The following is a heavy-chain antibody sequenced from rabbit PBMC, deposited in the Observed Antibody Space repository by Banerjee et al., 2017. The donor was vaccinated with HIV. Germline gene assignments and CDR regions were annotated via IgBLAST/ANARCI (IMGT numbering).Heavy chain of an antibody. CDR1: GFSFSSYY. Sequence: QSLEESGGDLVKPGASLTLTCTASGFSFSSYYMNWVRQAPGKGLEWIGYIDPVFDTTYYASWVNGRFTISSHNAQNTLYLQLNSLTAADTATYFCARHNAGDGGYGYDLWGQGTLVTVS. D-gene: IGHD6-1*01. J-gene: IGHJ4*01. CDR2: IDPVFDTT. V-gene: IGHV1S7*01. CDR3: ARHNAGDGGYGYDL.